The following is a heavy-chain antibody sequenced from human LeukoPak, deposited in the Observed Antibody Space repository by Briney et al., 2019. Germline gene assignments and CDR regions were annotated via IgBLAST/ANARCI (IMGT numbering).Heavy chain of an antibody. CDR2: IIPSLGIA. D-gene: IGHD3-10*01. Sequence: ASVKVSCKASGGTFSSYAISWVRQAPGQGLEWMGRIIPSLGIANYAQKFQGRVTITADKSTSTAYMELSSLRSEDTAVYYCARERGSREGSGPLGHYYYYYYGMDVWGQGTTVTVSS. CDR1: GGTFSSYA. CDR3: ARERGSREGSGPLGHYYYYYYGMDV. V-gene: IGHV1-69*04. J-gene: IGHJ6*02.